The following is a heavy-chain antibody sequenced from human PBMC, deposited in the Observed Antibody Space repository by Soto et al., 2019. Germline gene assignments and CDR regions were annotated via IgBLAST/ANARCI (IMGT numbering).Heavy chain of an antibody. Sequence: KTSETLSLTCTVSGGSVSSGSYYWSWIRQPPGKGLEWIGYIFYRGSTKYNPSLKNRVTISVDTSKNQFSLKLSSVTAADTAVYYCARRGKHYYGSGSYFGYWGQGTLVTVSS. V-gene: IGHV4-61*01. D-gene: IGHD3-10*01. J-gene: IGHJ4*02. CDR2: IFYRGST. CDR3: ARRGKHYYGSGSYFGY. CDR1: GGSVSSGSYY.